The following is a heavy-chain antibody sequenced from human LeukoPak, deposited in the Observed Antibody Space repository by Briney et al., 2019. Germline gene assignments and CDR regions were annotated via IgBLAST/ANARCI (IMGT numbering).Heavy chain of an antibody. CDR3: ARDGYEGGMDV. CDR2: IYYSGST. Sequence: SETLSLTCTVSGGSISSSSYYWGWIRQSPGKGLEWIGYIYYSGSTYYNPSLKSRVTISVDTSKNQFSLKLSSVTAADTAVYYCARDGYEGGMDVWGQGTTVTVSS. D-gene: IGHD5-12*01. V-gene: IGHV4-31*03. J-gene: IGHJ6*02. CDR1: GGSISSSSYY.